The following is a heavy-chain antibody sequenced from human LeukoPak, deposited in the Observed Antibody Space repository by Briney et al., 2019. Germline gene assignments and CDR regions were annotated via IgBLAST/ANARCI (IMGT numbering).Heavy chain of an antibody. J-gene: IGHJ4*02. CDR3: ARHVGYDSKDLVFDF. V-gene: IGHV4-59*08. CDR1: GPSISGYY. D-gene: IGHD3-10*01. CDR2: FYNTVRT. Sequence: SETLSLTCTVSGPSISGYYWSWVRQPPGKGLEWIAFFYNTVRTDYKPSLKSRVTISVDTSKNQFSLSLTSVTAADTAVYFCARHVGYDSKDLVFDFWGQGTLVTVSS.